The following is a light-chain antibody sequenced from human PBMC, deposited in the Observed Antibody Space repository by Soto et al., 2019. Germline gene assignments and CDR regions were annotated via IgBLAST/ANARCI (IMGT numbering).Light chain of an antibody. Sequence: QSVLTQPASVSGSPGQSITISCTGTSSDVGGYNYVSWYQQHPGKAPKLMIYDVNNRPSGVSNRFSGSKSGNTASLTISGLQAEDEADYYCSSYTSSSTLNVFGGGTKVTVL. J-gene: IGLJ2*01. CDR1: SSDVGGYNY. CDR2: DVN. CDR3: SSYTSSSTLNV. V-gene: IGLV2-14*01.